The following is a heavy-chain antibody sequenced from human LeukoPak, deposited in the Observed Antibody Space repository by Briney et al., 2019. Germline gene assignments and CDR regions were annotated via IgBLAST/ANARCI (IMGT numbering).Heavy chain of an antibody. CDR2: INPNSGGT. V-gene: IGHV1-2*02. Sequence: GASVKVSCKASGYTFTGYYMHWVRQAPGQGLEWMGWINPNSGGTNYAQKFQGRVTMTRDTSISTAYMELSRLRSDDTALYYCARNKGEHTVIYYYGMDVWGQGTTVTVSS. J-gene: IGHJ6*02. D-gene: IGHD4-17*01. CDR3: ARNKGEHTVIYYYGMDV. CDR1: GYTFTGYY.